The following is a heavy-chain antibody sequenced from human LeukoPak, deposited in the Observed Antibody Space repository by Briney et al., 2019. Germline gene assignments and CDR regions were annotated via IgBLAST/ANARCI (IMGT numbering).Heavy chain of an antibody. J-gene: IGHJ5*02. Sequence: ASVKVSCKASGYTFAGYYMHWVRQAPGQGLEWMGWINPNSGGTNYAQKFQGRVTMTRDTSISTAYMELSRLRSDDTAVYYCAIYNWNPNWFDPWGQGTLVTVSS. V-gene: IGHV1-2*02. CDR1: GYTFAGYY. CDR3: AIYNWNPNWFDP. CDR2: INPNSGGT. D-gene: IGHD1-20*01.